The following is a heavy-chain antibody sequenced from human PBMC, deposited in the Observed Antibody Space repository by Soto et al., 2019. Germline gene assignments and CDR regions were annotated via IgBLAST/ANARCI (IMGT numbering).Heavy chain of an antibody. Sequence: EVQLLESGGGLVQPGGSLRLSCAASGFTFSTYAMNWVRQAPGNGLEWVSAISGSGGSIHYADSVKGRFTISRDNSKNTLYLQMNSLRDDDTAVYLCVTGYWKGDVWGKGTTVTVSS. CDR2: ISGSGGSI. CDR1: GFTFSTYA. J-gene: IGHJ6*04. D-gene: IGHD1-1*01. CDR3: VTGYWKGDV. V-gene: IGHV3-23*01.